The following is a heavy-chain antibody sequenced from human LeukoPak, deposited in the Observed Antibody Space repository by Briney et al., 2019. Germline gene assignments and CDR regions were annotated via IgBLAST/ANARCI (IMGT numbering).Heavy chain of an antibody. D-gene: IGHD1-1*01. V-gene: IGHV3-23*01. Sequence: GGSLRLSCAAAGFSFSSYGMSWVRQAPGKGLEWVSAISGSGGSTYYADSVKGRFTISRDNSKNTLYLQMNSLKTEDTAVYYCTRYNVGFESWGQGTLVTVSS. CDR2: ISGSGGST. CDR1: GFSFSSYG. CDR3: TRYNVGFES. J-gene: IGHJ4*02.